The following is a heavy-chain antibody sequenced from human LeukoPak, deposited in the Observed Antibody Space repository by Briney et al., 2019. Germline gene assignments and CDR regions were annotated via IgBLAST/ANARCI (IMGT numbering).Heavy chain of an antibody. Sequence: KPGGFLRLSCAASGFTFNTYSMIWVRQAPGKGLEWVSYITSTSSYMYYADSVKGRFTISRDNAKNSLYLQMNSLRAEDTAVYYCARDESTGHVSLWGQGTLVIVSS. CDR2: ITSTSSYM. V-gene: IGHV3-21*01. CDR1: GFTFNTYS. D-gene: IGHD2-8*02. J-gene: IGHJ4*02. CDR3: ARDESTGHVSL.